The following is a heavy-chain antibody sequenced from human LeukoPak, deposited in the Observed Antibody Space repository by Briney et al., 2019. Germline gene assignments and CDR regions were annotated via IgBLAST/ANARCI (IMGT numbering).Heavy chain of an antibody. Sequence: GGSLRLSCAASGFTFSSCGMHWVRQAPGKGLEWVAVIWYDGSNKYYADSVKGRFTISRDNSKNTLYLQMNSLRAEDTAVYYCARDRDYDSSGYSDYWGQGTLVTVSS. CDR1: GFTFSSCG. V-gene: IGHV3-33*01. CDR2: IWYDGSNK. CDR3: ARDRDYDSSGYSDY. J-gene: IGHJ4*02. D-gene: IGHD3-22*01.